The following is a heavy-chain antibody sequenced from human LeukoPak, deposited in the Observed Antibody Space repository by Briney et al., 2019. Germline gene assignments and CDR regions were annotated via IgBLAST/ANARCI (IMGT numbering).Heavy chain of an antibody. J-gene: IGHJ6*03. CDR1: GFTFSSYW. V-gene: IGHV3-74*01. D-gene: IGHD2-21*02. CDR2: INSDGSST. CDR3: ARGGHIVVVTAIYYMDV. Sequence: GGSLRLSCAASGFTFSSYWMHWVRQAPGKGLVWVSRINSDGSSTSYADSVKGRFTISRDNAKNTLYLQMNSLRAEDTAVYYCARGGHIVVVTAIYYMDVWGKGTTVTVSS.